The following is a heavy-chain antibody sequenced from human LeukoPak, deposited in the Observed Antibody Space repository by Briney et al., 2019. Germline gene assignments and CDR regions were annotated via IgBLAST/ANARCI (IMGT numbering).Heavy chain of an antibody. Sequence: PSETLSLTCSVSGGSISSYYWTWIRQPPGKGLEWIGYIYYSGSTNYNPSLKSRVTISVDTSKNQFSLKLSSVTAADTAVYYCARGAGYYGSGSYYDYWGQGTLVTVSS. CDR3: ARGAGYYGSGSYYDY. CDR2: IYYSGST. J-gene: IGHJ4*02. CDR1: GGSISSYY. V-gene: IGHV4-59*01. D-gene: IGHD3-10*01.